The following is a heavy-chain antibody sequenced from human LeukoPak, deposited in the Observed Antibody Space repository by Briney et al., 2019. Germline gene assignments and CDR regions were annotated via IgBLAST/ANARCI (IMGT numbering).Heavy chain of an antibody. CDR3: ARGYYYFDY. CDR2: IYYSGST. J-gene: IGHJ4*02. CDR1: GGSITSSIYY. V-gene: IGHV4-39*07. Sequence: SETLSLTCTVSGGSITSSIYYWDWIRQPPGKGLEWIGSIYYSGSTYYNPSLKSRVTISVDTSKRQFSLKLSSVTAADTAVYYCARGYYYFDYWGQGTLVTVSS. D-gene: IGHD2-21*01.